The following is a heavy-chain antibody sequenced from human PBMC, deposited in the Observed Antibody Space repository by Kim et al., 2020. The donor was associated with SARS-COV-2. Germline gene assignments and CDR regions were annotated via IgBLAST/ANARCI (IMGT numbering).Heavy chain of an antibody. CDR1: GFTFSSYA. CDR2: ISSSGGST. V-gene: IGHV3-23*01. Sequence: GGSLRLSCAASGFTFSSYAMSWVRQAPGKGLEWVSGISSSGGSTYYADSVKGRFTISRDNSKNTLYLQMNSLRAEDTAVYYCAKWEVVTERGLKYWGQGTLVTVSS. CDR3: AKWEVVTERGLKY. D-gene: IGHD2-15*01. J-gene: IGHJ4*02.